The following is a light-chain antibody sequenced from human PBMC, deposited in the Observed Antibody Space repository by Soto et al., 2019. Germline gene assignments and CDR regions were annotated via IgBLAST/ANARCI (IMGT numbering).Light chain of an antibody. CDR2: EVF. J-gene: IGLJ2*01. CDR1: SNDLGAFDY. CDR3: SSYSTNNAHV. V-gene: IGLV2-14*01. Sequence: QSVLTQPASVSASPRQSISLSCTGTSNDLGAFDYVSWYQQHPGKAPKLIIFEVFNRPSGVSPRFSGSKSGSTASLTIPGLQAEHEDDYFLSSYSTNNAHVFGGGTKVTV.